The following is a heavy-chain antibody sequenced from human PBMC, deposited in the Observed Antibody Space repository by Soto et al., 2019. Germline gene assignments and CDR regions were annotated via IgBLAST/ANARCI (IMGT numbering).Heavy chain of an antibody. Sequence: QVQLVQSGAEVKKPGASVKVSCKASGYTFTSYGISWVRQAPGQGLEWMGWISGHNGNTNYAQKLQGGATLTTAPSTSAAYMELRSLRSDDTAVYYCARDLAVGLVDYWGQGTLVTVSS. CDR3: ARDLAVGLVDY. J-gene: IGHJ4*02. V-gene: IGHV1-18*01. CDR1: GYTFTSYG. CDR2: ISGHNGNT. D-gene: IGHD6-19*01.